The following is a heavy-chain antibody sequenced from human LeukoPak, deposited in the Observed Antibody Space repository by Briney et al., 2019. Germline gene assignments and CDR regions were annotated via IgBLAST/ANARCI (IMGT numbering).Heavy chain of an antibody. CDR1: GGSISSGGYY. J-gene: IGHJ4*02. Sequence: SETLSLTCTVSGGSISSGGYYWSWIRQPPGKGLEWIGYIYHSGSTNYNPSLKSRVTISVDTSKNQFSLKLSSVTAADTAVYYCARGNGYSSGWYGYWGQGTLVTVSS. CDR2: IYHSGST. V-gene: IGHV4-61*08. D-gene: IGHD6-19*01. CDR3: ARGNGYSSGWYGY.